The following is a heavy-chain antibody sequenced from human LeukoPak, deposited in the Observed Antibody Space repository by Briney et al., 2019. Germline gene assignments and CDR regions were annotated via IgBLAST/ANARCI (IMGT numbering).Heavy chain of an antibody. CDR1: GFTFSSYG. CDR3: ARGRYYDSSGYPVDY. D-gene: IGHD3-22*01. J-gene: IGHJ4*02. V-gene: IGHV3-33*01. Sequence: PGRSLRLSCAASGFTFSSYGMHWVRQAPGKGLEWVAVIWYDGSNKYYADSVKGRFTISRDNSKNTLYLQMNGLRAEDTAAYYCARGRYYDSSGYPVDYWGQGTLVTVSS. CDR2: IWYDGSNK.